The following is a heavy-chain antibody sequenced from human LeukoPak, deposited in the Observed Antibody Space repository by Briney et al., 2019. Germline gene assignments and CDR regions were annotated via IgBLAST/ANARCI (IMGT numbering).Heavy chain of an antibody. V-gene: IGHV3-21*01. Sequence: GGSLRLSCAASGFSFSSHTMNWVRQAPGKGLEWVSSISSRSTYIYYADSLKGRFTISRDNAKNSLYLQMNSLRAEDTAVYFCARVGLPAYSNGGLENWGQGTLVTVSS. CDR2: ISSRSTYI. CDR3: ARVGLPAYSNGGLEN. CDR1: GFSFSSHT. D-gene: IGHD6-19*01. J-gene: IGHJ4*02.